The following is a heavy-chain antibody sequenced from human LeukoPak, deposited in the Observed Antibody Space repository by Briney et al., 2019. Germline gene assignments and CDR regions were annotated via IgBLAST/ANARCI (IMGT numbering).Heavy chain of an antibody. Sequence: WASVKVSCKASGYTFTSYGISWVRQAPGQGLEWMGWISAYNGNTNYAQKLQGRVTMTTDTSTSTAYMELRSLRFDDTAVYYCARDYSRDYYDSSGYCGYWGQGTLVTVSS. V-gene: IGHV1-18*01. D-gene: IGHD3-22*01. CDR1: GYTFTSYG. J-gene: IGHJ4*02. CDR3: ARDYSRDYYDSSGYCGY. CDR2: ISAYNGNT.